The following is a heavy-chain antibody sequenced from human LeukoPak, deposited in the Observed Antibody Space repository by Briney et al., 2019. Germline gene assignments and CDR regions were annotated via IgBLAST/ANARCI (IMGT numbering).Heavy chain of an antibody. CDR2: ISGSGRST. CDR1: GFTFSSYA. J-gene: IGHJ6*03. Sequence: GGSLRLSCAASGFTFSSYAMNWVRQAPGKGLEWVSVISGSGRSTYYADSVKGRFTISRDNSKNTLYLQVNSLRAEDTAVYYCAKRLGISTGYYYMDVWGKGTTVTVSS. D-gene: IGHD3-9*01. CDR3: AKRLGISTGYYYMDV. V-gene: IGHV3-23*01.